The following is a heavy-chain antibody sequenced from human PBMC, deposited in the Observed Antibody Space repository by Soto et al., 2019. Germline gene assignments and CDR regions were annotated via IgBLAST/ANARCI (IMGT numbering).Heavy chain of an antibody. J-gene: IGHJ4*02. D-gene: IGHD3-22*01. CDR1: GGTFSSYA. CDR2: IIPIFCTA. V-gene: IGHV1-69*01. CDR3: ARGYYDSSGYYPENYYFDY. Sequence: QVQLVQSGAEVKKPGSSVKVSCKASGGTFSSYAISWVRQAPGQGLEWMGGIIPIFCTANYAQKFQGRVTITADESTSTAYMELSSLRSEDTAVYYCARGYYDSSGYYPENYYFDYWGQGTLVTVSS.